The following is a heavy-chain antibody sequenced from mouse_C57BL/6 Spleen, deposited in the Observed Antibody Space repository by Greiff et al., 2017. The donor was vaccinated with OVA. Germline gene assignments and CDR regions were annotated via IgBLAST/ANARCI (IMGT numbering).Heavy chain of an antibody. CDR2: IYPGDGDT. V-gene: IGHV1-82*01. J-gene: IGHJ4*01. CDR1: GYAFSSSW. D-gene: IGHD1-1*01. CDR3: ARRASYYYGSSYNAMDD. Sequence: QVQLQQSGPELVKPGASVKISCKASGYAFSSSWMNWVKQRPGTGLEWIGRIYPGDGDTNYNGTFKGKATLTAAKSSSTAYKQLSSLTSEDSAVYFCARRASYYYGSSYNAMDDWGQGTSVTVSS.